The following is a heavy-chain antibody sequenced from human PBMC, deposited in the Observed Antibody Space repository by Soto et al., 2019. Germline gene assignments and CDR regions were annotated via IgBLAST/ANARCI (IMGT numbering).Heavy chain of an antibody. CDR1: GGLFSSYP. D-gene: IGHD3-22*01. J-gene: IGHJ4*02. CDR3: ARGGSGYTWFNEF. CDR2: IIPVFQTA. V-gene: IGHV1-69*13. Sequence: ASVKVSCKASGGLFSSYPISWVRQVPGQGLEWMGGIIPVFQTAYYTQRFQGRVTITADESTNTAYMELSSLRSEDTAIYYCARGGSGYTWFNEFWGQGTLVTVSS.